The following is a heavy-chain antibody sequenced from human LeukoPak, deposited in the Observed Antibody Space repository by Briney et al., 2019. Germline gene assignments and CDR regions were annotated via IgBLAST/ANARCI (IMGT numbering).Heavy chain of an antibody. V-gene: IGHV3-23*01. CDR3: AKRQTERDFAY. D-gene: IGHD5-24*01. CDR2: MSGSGSST. Sequence: SGGSLRLSCAASGFTFSSYAMNWVRQAPGKGLEWVSAMSGSGSSTYYADSVKGRFTISRDNSKNTLYLQMNRLRAEDTAVYYCAKRQTERDFAYWGQGTLVTVSS. CDR1: GFTFSSYA. J-gene: IGHJ4*02.